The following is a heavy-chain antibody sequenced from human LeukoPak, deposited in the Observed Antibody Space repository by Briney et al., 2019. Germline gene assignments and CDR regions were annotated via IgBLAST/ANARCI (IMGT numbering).Heavy chain of an antibody. CDR3: ARGHRHFILLWLY. Sequence: MASETLSLTCAVYGGSFSGYSWTWIRQPPGKGLEWIGEINHSGSTNYNPSLKSRVTISVDTSKNQFSLKLSSVTAADTAVYYCARGHRHFILLWLYWGQGTLVTVSS. J-gene: IGHJ4*02. CDR2: INHSGST. V-gene: IGHV4-34*01. D-gene: IGHD5-18*01. CDR1: GGSFSGYS.